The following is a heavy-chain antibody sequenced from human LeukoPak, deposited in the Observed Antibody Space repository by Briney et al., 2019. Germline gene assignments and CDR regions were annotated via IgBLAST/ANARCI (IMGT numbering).Heavy chain of an antibody. D-gene: IGHD3-10*01. CDR3: ARGGGSGSYYYYYYYMDV. CDR1: GYTFTSYG. Sequence: ASVKVSCKASGYTFTSYGISWVRQATGQGLEWMGWMNPNSGNTGYAQKFQGRVTMTRNTSISTAYMELSSLRSEDTAVYYCARGGGSGSYYYYYYYMDVWGKGTTVTIS. CDR2: MNPNSGNT. V-gene: IGHV1-8*02. J-gene: IGHJ6*03.